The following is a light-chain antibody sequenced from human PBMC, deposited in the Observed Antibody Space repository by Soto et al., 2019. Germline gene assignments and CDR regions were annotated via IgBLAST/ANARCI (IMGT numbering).Light chain of an antibody. CDR2: AAS. CDR3: QQSYSTPLT. Sequence: QYPSSPSSSVGDRVTIPFRASQSISSYLNWYQQKPGKAPKLLIYAASSLQSGVPSRFSGSGSGTDFTLTISSLQPEDFATYYCQQSYSTPLTFGGGTKVDIK. V-gene: IGKV1-39*01. CDR1: QSISSY. J-gene: IGKJ4*01.